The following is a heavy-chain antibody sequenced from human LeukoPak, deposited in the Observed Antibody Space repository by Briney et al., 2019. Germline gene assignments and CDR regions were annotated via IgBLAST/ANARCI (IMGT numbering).Heavy chain of an antibody. V-gene: IGHV1-2*02. CDR3: ARGRSSTGGWFDP. CDR2: INPNSGGT. J-gene: IGHJ5*02. D-gene: IGHD3-10*01. Sequence: ASVKVSCKASGYTFTGYYMHWVRQAPGQGLEWMGWINPNSGGTNYAQKFQGRVTMTRDTSISTAYMELSRLRSDDTAVYYCARGRSSTGGWFDPWGQGTLVTVSS. CDR1: GYTFTGYY.